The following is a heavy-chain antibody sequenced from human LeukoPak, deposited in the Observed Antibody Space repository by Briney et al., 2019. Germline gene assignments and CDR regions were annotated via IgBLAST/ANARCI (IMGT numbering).Heavy chain of an antibody. V-gene: IGHV3-23*01. CDR1: GYTFSSYA. CDR2: ISGSGGST. D-gene: IGHD6-13*01. J-gene: IGHJ4*02. Sequence: PGGSLRLSCAASGYTFSSYAMSWVRQAPGQGLEWVSPISGSGGSTYYADSVKGRFTLSRDNSKNTLYLQMNSLRAEYTAVYYCAKDLALQAGYYFDYWGQGTLVTVSS. CDR3: AKDLALQAGYYFDY.